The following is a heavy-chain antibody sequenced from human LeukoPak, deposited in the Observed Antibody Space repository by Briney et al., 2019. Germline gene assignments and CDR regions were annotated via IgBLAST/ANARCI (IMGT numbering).Heavy chain of an antibody. V-gene: IGHV3-23*01. D-gene: IGHD3-10*01. Sequence: PGGSLRLSCAASGFTLHSYGMTWVRQAPGKGLEWVSAIIGSGCSTYYADSVKGRFTISRDNAKNMLFLQMNSLRAEDTAVYYCAKLPSASSYYNWFDPWGQGTLVTVSS. J-gene: IGHJ5*02. CDR2: IIGSGCST. CDR1: GFTLHSYG. CDR3: AKLPSASSYYNWFDP.